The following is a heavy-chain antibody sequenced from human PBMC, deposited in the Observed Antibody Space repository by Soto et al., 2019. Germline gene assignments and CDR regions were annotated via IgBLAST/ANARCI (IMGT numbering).Heavy chain of an antibody. D-gene: IGHD3-10*01. CDR2: IYYSGST. CDR3: ARVGGFGATTIDY. CDR1: GGSISSGDYY. Sequence: QVQLQESGPGLVKPSQTLSLTCTVSGGSISSGDYYWSWIRQPPGKGLEWIGYIYYSGSTSYNPSLKCRVTISVDTSKNQFSLKLSSVTAADTAVYYCARVGGFGATTIDYWGQGTLVTVSS. V-gene: IGHV4-30-4*01. J-gene: IGHJ4*02.